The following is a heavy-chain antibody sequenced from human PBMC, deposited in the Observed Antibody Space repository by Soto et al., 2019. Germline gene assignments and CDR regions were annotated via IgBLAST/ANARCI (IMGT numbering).Heavy chain of an antibody. J-gene: IGHJ1*01. CDR1: GFDFSRYA. Sequence: EVQLLESGGGLVQPGRSLRVSCMASGFDFSRYALTWVRQAPGLGLEWISAITASADNTYYADSVKGRFAISRDNSKNTLYLDMSGLRVDDPAVYHCVRGIYPSSDGGPFDTWGQGTLVTVSS. CDR2: ITASADNT. V-gene: IGHV3-23*01. D-gene: IGHD3-22*01. CDR3: VRGIYPSSDGGPFDT.